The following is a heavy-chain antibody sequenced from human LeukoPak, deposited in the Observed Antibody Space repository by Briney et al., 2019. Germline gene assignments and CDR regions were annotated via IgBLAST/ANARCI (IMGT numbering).Heavy chain of an antibody. CDR2: ISSSGSTI. CDR3: ARDSTGTGAFDI. D-gene: IGHD1-1*01. CDR1: GFTFSSYE. J-gene: IGHJ3*02. V-gene: IGHV3-48*03. Sequence: GLSLRLSCAASGFTFSSYEMNWVRQASGKGLEWVSYISSSGSTIYYVDSVKGRFTISRDNAKNSLYLQMNSRRAEDTAVYYCARDSTGTGAFDIWGQGTMVTVSS.